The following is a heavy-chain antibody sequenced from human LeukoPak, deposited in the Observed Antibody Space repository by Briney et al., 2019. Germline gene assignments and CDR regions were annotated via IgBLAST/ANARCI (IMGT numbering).Heavy chain of an antibody. Sequence: PGGSLRLSCAASGFSFGSYAMNWVRQAPGKGLEWVSSISSSSSYIYYADSVKGRFTISRDNAKNSLYLQMNSLRAEDTAVYYCARDCSGGSCYDYWGQGTLVTVSS. CDR2: ISSSSSYI. J-gene: IGHJ4*02. V-gene: IGHV3-21*01. CDR3: ARDCSGGSCYDY. D-gene: IGHD2-15*01. CDR1: GFSFGSYA.